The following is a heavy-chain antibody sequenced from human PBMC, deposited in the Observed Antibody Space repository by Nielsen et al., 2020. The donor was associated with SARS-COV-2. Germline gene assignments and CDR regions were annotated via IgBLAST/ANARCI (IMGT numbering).Heavy chain of an antibody. D-gene: IGHD3-10*01. CDR3: ARSVSGSYYWEYYFDY. J-gene: IGHJ4*02. Sequence: GGSLRLSCAASGFTFSSYGMHWARQAPGKGLEWVAFIRYDGNNKYYADSVKGRFTISRDNSKNTLYLQMNSLRAEDTAVYYCARSVSGSYYWEYYFDYWGQGTLVTVSS. CDR1: GFTFSSYG. CDR2: IRYDGNNK. V-gene: IGHV3-30*02.